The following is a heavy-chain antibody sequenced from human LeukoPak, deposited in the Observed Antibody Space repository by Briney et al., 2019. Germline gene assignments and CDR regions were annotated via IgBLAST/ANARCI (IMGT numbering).Heavy chain of an antibody. V-gene: IGHV1-18*04. J-gene: IGHJ6*04. D-gene: IGHD3-10*01. CDR3: ARDSGFMVRGVIIRPSMGMDV. Sequence: ASVHVSCMASGYTFTSYGISWVRQAPGQGLAWMGWISAYNGNTNYAQMLQGRVTMITDTSTSTAYMELRSLRSDDTAVYYCARDSGFMVRGVIIRPSMGMDVWGKGTTVTVSS. CDR2: ISAYNGNT. CDR1: GYTFTSYG.